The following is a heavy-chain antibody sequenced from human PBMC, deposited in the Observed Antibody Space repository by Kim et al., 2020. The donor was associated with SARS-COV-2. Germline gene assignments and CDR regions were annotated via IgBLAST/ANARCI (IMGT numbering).Heavy chain of an antibody. Sequence: GGSLRLSCAASGFTFSSYSMNWVRQAPGKGLEWVSSISSSSSYIYYADSVKGRFTISRDNAKNSLYLQMNSLRAEDTAVYYCASLSSGSPRGAHAFDIWGQGTMVTVSS. CDR2: ISSSSSYI. CDR3: ASLSSGSPRGAHAFDI. V-gene: IGHV3-21*01. D-gene: IGHD1-26*01. J-gene: IGHJ3*02. CDR1: GFTFSSYS.